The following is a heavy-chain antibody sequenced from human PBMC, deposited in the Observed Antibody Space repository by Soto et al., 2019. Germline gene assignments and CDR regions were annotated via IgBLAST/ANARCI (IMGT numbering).Heavy chain of an antibody. V-gene: IGHV4-61*08. CDR1: GDSVSSDAYY. J-gene: IGHJ4*02. CDR3: AKGFRSGLYVAS. D-gene: IGHD6-19*01. Sequence: QVQLRESGPGLVKPSGTLSLTCSVSGDSVSSDAYYWSWFRQPPGKTLEWVGMTLSSGGTRRNSPLRSLLSMSGDTARNQFSMRLTSVTAADTGVYFCAKGFRSGLYVASWGRGTQVTVSS. CDR2: TLSSGGT.